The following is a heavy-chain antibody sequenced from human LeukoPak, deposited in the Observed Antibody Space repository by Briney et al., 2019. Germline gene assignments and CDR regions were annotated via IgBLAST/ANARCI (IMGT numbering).Heavy chain of an antibody. Sequence: ASVKVSCKASGYTFTGYYMHWVRQAPGQGLEWMGWINPNSGGTNYAQKFQGRVTMTRDTSISTAYMELSRLRSDDTAVYYCARALLEWFSAFDYWGQGTLVTVSS. CDR3: ARALLEWFSAFDY. CDR2: INPNSGGT. CDR1: GYTFTGYY. V-gene: IGHV1-2*02. D-gene: IGHD3-3*01. J-gene: IGHJ4*02.